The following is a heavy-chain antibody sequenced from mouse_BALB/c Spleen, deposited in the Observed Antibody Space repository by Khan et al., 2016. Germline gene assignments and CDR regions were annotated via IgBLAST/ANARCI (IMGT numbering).Heavy chain of an antibody. CDR1: GYTFTSYY. CDR2: IYPGNVNT. D-gene: IGHD2-4*01. Sequence: QVQLKESGPELVKPGASVRISCKASGYTFTSYYIHWVKQRPGQGLEWIGWIYPGNVNTKYNEKFKGKATLTADKSSSTAYMQLSSLTAEDSAVYFGARGVLRRGYYFDYWGQGTTLTVSS. V-gene: IGHV1S56*01. J-gene: IGHJ2*01. CDR3: ARGVLRRGYYFDY.